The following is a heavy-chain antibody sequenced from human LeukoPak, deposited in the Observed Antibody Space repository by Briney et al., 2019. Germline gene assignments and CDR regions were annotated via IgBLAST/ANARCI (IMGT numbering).Heavy chain of an antibody. J-gene: IGHJ3*02. CDR3: ARERATAGRTNAFDI. CDR1: RFTFSNYW. Sequence: GGSLRLSCAASRFTFSNYWMSWVRQAPGKGLEWVANIKQDGSEKYCVDSVKGRFTISRDNAKNSLYLQMNSLRAEETAVYYCARERATAGRTNAFDIWGQGTMVTVSS. V-gene: IGHV3-7*01. CDR2: IKQDGSEK. D-gene: IGHD6-13*01.